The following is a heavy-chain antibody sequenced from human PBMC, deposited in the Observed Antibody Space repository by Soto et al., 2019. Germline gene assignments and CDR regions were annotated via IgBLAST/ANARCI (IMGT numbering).Heavy chain of an antibody. J-gene: IGHJ5*02. CDR3: ARDRCFNDFWGGCSYSGFDP. D-gene: IGHD3-3*01. V-gene: IGHV1-2*04. CDR2: INPNSGGT. CDR1: GYTFTGYY. Sequence: ASVKVSCKASGYTFTGYYMHWVRQAPGQGLEWMGWINPNSGGTNYAQKFQGWVTMTRDTSISTAYMELSRLRSDDTAVYYCARDRCFNDFWGGCSYSGFDPWGHGTLVTVSS.